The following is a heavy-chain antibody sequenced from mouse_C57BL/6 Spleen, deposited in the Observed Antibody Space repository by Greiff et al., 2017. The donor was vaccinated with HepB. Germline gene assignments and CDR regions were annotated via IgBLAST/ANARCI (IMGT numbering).Heavy chain of an antibody. CDR1: GFTFSDFY. J-gene: IGHJ1*03. CDR3: ARDEGRYWYFDV. Sequence: EVKLMESGGGLVQSGRSLRLSCATSGFTFSDFYMEWVRQAPGKGLEWIAASRNKANDYTTEYSASVKGRFIVSRDTSQSILYLQMNALRAEDTAIYYCARDEGRYWYFDVWGTGTTVTVSS. D-gene: IGHD3-3*01. CDR2: SRNKANDYTT. V-gene: IGHV7-1*01.